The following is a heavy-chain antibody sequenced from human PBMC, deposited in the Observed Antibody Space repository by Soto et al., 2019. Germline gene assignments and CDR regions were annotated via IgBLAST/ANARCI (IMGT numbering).Heavy chain of an antibody. J-gene: IGHJ4*02. CDR1: GGSFSAYY. D-gene: IGHD3-22*01. CDR2: INHSGGT. CDR3: ARGSVPTVDSSRFYEY. Sequence: SETLSLTCAVYGGSFSAYYWSWIRQPPGKGLEWIGEINHSGGTSYNPSLKSRVTISVDTSKSQFSLKLTSVTAADRAVYYCARGSVPTVDSSRFYEYWGQGTPVTVSS. V-gene: IGHV4-34*01.